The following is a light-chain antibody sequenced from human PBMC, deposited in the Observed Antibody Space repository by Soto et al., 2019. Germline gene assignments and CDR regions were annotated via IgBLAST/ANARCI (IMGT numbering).Light chain of an antibody. CDR1: SSDVGGYDF. V-gene: IGLV2-11*01. CDR3: CSYAGSSTVV. J-gene: IGLJ2*01. CDR2: DVS. Sequence: QSVLTQPRSVSGSPGQSVTISCTGSSSDVGGYDFVSWYQQHPGKAPKLMISDVSERPSGVPDRFSGSKSANTASLTISGLQAEDEADYYCCSYAGSSTVVFGGGTKLTVL.